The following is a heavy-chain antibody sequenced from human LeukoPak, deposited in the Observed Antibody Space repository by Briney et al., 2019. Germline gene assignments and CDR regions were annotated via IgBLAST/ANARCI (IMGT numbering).Heavy chain of an antibody. V-gene: IGHV3-15*01. Sequence: GGSLRLSCAASGFTFSSGWMSWVRQAPGKGLQWVAQIKTETDGAPTDYAAPVKGRFANSRDDSKNTLFLQMSSLKTEDTALYYCTWSGLKIESWGQGTLVTVSS. D-gene: IGHD3-3*01. CDR3: TWSGLKIES. CDR2: IKTETDGAPT. CDR1: GFTFSSGW. J-gene: IGHJ4*02.